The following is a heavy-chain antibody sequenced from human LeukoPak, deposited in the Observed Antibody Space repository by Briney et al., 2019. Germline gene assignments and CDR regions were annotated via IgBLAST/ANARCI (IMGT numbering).Heavy chain of an antibody. Sequence: SETLSLTCTVSGGSISSSIYYWGWIRQPPGKGLEWIGSIYYSGSTYYNPSLKSRVTISVDTSKNQFSLKLSSVTAADTAVYYCARIPYYDFWSGYYYYYMDVWGKGTTVTVSS. CDR1: GGSISSSIYY. V-gene: IGHV4-39*01. J-gene: IGHJ6*03. CDR2: IYYSGST. D-gene: IGHD3-3*01. CDR3: ARIPYYDFWSGYYYYYMDV.